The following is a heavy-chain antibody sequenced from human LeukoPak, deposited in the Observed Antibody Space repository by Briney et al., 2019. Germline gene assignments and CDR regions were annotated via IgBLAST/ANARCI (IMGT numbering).Heavy chain of an antibody. V-gene: IGHV3-23*01. Sequence: PGGSLSLSCAASGFTFISYAMSWVRQAPGKGLEWVSTISGSGGRTSYADSVKGRFTISRDNSKNTLYLQVNSLRVEDTAVYYCAMAVIGSGWTLDYWGQGTLVTVSS. D-gene: IGHD6-19*01. J-gene: IGHJ4*02. CDR3: AMAVIGSGWTLDY. CDR1: GFTFISYA. CDR2: ISGSGGRT.